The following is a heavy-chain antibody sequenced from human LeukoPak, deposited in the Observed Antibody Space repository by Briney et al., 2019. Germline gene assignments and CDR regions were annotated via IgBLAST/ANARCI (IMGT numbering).Heavy chain of an antibody. J-gene: IGHJ4*02. CDR1: GFTFSSCW. Sequence: GGSLRLSCAASGFTFSSCWMSWVRQAPGKGLEWVANIKQDGSEKYYADSVKGRFTISRDNAKNSLYLQMNSLRVEDTTVYYCVRVFVVAARAVVDYWGQGTLVTVSS. CDR3: VRVFVVAARAVVDY. D-gene: IGHD1-26*01. V-gene: IGHV3-7*01. CDR2: IKQDGSEK.